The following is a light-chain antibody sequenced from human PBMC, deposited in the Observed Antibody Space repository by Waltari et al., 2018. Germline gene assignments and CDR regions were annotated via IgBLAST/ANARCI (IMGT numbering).Light chain of an antibody. CDR1: TSDVGGYDY. J-gene: IGLJ3*02. CDR2: DVA. V-gene: IGLV2-14*03. CDR3: TSKTTSNTLV. Sequence: QSALTQPGSVSGAPGQSITISCTGTTSDVGGYDYVSWYQHYPGEAPKLILYDVANPPSGVAKRFSGSKSGSTASLTISGLQAEDEALYYCTSKTTSNTLVFGGGTKVTVL.